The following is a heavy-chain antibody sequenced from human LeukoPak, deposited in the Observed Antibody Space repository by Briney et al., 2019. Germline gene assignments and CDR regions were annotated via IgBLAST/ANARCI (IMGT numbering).Heavy chain of an antibody. J-gene: IGHJ6*02. CDR2: MSPNSGNT. V-gene: IGHV1-8*01. CDR1: GYTLTSYD. Sequence: ASVKVSCKASGYTLTSYDINWVRQATGQGIEWRGWMSPNSGNTGYAQKFQGRVTMTRNTSISTAYMELSSLRSEDTAVYYRARGGRITIFGVVISYYYGMDVWGQGTTVTVSS. D-gene: IGHD3-3*01. CDR3: ARGGRITIFGVVISYYYGMDV.